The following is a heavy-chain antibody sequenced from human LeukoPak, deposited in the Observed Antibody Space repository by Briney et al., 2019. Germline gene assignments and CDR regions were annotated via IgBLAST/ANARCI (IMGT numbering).Heavy chain of an antibody. Sequence: GGSLRLSCAASGFTFSSYAMSWVRQAPGKGLEWVSAISGSGGSTYYADSVKGRFTISRDNAKNSLYLQMNSLRAEDTALYYCAKGVSRWLQSPSFDYWGQGTLVTVSS. D-gene: IGHD5-24*01. J-gene: IGHJ4*02. CDR1: GFTFSSYA. CDR3: AKGVSRWLQSPSFDY. CDR2: ISGSGGST. V-gene: IGHV3-23*01.